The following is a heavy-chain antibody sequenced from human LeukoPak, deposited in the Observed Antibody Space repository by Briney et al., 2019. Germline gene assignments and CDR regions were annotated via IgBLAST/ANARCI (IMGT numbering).Heavy chain of an antibody. V-gene: IGHV3-53*01. J-gene: IGHJ6*02. Sequence: GGSLRLSCAASGFTVSSNYMSWVRQAPGKGLEWVSVIYSGGSTYYADTVKGRFTISRDNSKNTLYLQMNSLRAEDTAVYYCARDKGYYYGMDVWGQGTTVTVSS. CDR1: GFTVSSNY. CDR2: IYSGGST. CDR3: ARDKGYYYGMDV.